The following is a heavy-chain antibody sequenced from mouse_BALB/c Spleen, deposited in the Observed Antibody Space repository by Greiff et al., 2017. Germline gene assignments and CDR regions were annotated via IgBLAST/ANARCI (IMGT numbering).Heavy chain of an antibody. V-gene: IGHV1-12*01. J-gene: IGHJ4*01. D-gene: IGHD2-14*01. CDR3: ARDRYDYYYAMDY. CDR2: IYPGNGDT. Sequence: QVQLQQPGAELVKPGASVKMSCKASGYTFTSYNMHWVKQTPGQGLEWIGAIYPGNGDTSYNQKFKGKATLTADKSSSTAYMQLSSLTSEDSAVYYCARDRYDYYYAMDYWGQGTSVTVSS. CDR1: GYTFTSYN.